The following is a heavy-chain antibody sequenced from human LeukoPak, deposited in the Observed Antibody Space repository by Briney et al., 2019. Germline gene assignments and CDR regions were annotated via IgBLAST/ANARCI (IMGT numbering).Heavy chain of an antibody. V-gene: IGHV3-33*01. Sequence: GRSLGLSCAASGFTFSSYGMHWVRQAPGKGLEWVAVIWYDGSNKYYADSVKGRFTISRDNSKNTLYLQMNSLRAEDTAVYYCARDPQYYYDSSGYFSYWGQGTLVTVSS. D-gene: IGHD3-22*01. CDR3: ARDPQYYYDSSGYFSY. CDR2: IWYDGSNK. J-gene: IGHJ4*02. CDR1: GFTFSSYG.